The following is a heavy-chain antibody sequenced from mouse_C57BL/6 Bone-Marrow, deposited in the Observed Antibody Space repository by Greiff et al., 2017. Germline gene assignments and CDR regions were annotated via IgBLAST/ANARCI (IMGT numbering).Heavy chain of an antibody. CDR3: ARRGCYDAMDY. CDR2: IDPNSGGT. CDR1: GYTFTSYW. J-gene: IGHJ4*01. Sequence: QVQLQQPGAELVKPGASVKLSCKASGYTFTSYWMHWVKQRPGRGLEWIGRIDPNSGGTKYNEKFKSKATLTVDKPSSTAYMQLSSLTSEDSAVDYCARRGCYDAMDYWGQGTSVTVSS. V-gene: IGHV1-72*01.